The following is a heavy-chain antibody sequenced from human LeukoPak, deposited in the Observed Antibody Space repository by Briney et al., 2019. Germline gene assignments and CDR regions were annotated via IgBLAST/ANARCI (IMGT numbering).Heavy chain of an antibody. CDR1: GFTFSNYA. J-gene: IGHJ1*01. CDR3: ARDPRVGVTAAGFFHH. Sequence: GGSLRLSCAASGFTFSNYALGWVRQAPGKGLEWVSGVDIGGPNPLFEDSVKGRFTISRDNSKSILHLQMNSLRAEDTAVYYCARDPRVGVTAAGFFHHWGQGTLVTVSS. D-gene: IGHD1-26*01. V-gene: IGHV3-23*02. CDR2: VDIGGPNP.